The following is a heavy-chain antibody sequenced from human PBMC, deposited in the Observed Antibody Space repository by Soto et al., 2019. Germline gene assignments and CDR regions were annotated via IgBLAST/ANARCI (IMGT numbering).Heavy chain of an antibody. CDR2: IYYTGNS. J-gene: IGHJ4*01. Sequence: QVHLQESGPGLVKSSETLFLTCSVSGYAIDSGYYWGWTRQPRGKGLAWLASIYYTGNSYYNPSLKSRVSISVDTSKNPFSLTLTSLTSADSAVYYCVRVARTYGPDMHWGYGTLVTVSS. V-gene: IGHV4-38-2*02. CDR3: VRVARTYGPDMH. D-gene: IGHD1-1*01. CDR1: GYAIDSGYY.